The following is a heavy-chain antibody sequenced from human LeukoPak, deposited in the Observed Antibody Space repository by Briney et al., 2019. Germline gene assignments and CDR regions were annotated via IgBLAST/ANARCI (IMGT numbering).Heavy chain of an antibody. Sequence: PGGSLRVSCAASGFTFSSYSMNWVRQASGQGLEWIAYISSGLSTINYADSVKGRFTISRDNAKNSMYLQLNSLRAEDTAVYYCARYWQSGGFDVWGPGTMVTVSS. CDR2: ISSGLSTI. CDR1: GFTFSSYS. V-gene: IGHV3-48*04. CDR3: ARYWQSGGFDV. J-gene: IGHJ3*01. D-gene: IGHD2-8*02.